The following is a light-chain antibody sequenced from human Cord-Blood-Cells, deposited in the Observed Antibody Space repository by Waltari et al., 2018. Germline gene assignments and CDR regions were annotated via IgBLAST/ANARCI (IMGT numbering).Light chain of an antibody. CDR3: QQYYSTPQT. V-gene: IGKV4-1*01. CDR2: CAS. Sequence: DIVMTQSPDSLAVSLGERATIHCKSSQSVLYSSNNKNYLAWYQQKPGQPPKLLIYCASTRESGVPDRFSGSGSGTDFTLTISSLQAEDVAVYYCQQYYSTPQTFGQGTKVEIK. CDR1: QSVLYSSNNKNY. J-gene: IGKJ1*01.